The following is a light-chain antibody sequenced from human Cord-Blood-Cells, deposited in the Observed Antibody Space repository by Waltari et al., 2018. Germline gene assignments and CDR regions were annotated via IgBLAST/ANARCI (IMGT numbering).Light chain of an antibody. CDR1: QDISNY. CDR2: DAS. J-gene: IGKJ5*01. V-gene: IGKV1-33*01. CDR3: QQYDNLIT. Sequence: DIQMTQSPSPLSASVRDRVTITCQASQDISNYLNWYQQKPGKAPKLLIYDASNLETGVPSRFSGSGSGTDFTFTISSLQPEDIATYYCQQYDNLITFGQGTRLEIK.